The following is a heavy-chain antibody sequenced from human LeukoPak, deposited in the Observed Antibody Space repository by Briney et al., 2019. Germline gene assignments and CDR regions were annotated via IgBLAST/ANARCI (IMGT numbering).Heavy chain of an antibody. V-gene: IGHV1-69*13. CDR2: IILIFGTA. D-gene: IGHD6-13*01. Sequence: SVKVSCKASGGTFSSYAISWVRQAPGQGLEWMGGIILIFGTANYAQKFQGRITITADESTSTAYMELSSLRSEDTAVYYCARAIAAAGDAFDIWGQGTMVTVSS. CDR1: GGTFSSYA. CDR3: ARAIAAAGDAFDI. J-gene: IGHJ3*02.